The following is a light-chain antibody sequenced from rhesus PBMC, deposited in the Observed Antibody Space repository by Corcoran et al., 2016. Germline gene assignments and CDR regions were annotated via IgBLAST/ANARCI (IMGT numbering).Light chain of an antibody. CDR3: QHYYSPPYN. CDR1: QGITND. J-gene: IGKJ2*01. V-gene: IGKV1-21*01. Sequence: DIQMTQSPSSLSASVGDRVTITCRASQGITNDLAWYQQRPGETPKLLIYEASSLQRGIPSRFSGSGSGTVFTLTISSLHSEDFATYYCQHYYSPPYNFGQGTKVEI. CDR2: EAS.